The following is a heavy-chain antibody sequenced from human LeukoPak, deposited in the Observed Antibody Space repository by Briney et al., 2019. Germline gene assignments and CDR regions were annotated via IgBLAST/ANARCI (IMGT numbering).Heavy chain of an antibody. CDR1: GYTFTNYY. Sequence: ASVKVSCKASGYTFTNYYMHWVRQAPGQGLEWMGMISPSGASTSYAQKFQGRVTMTRDVSTSTVYMELSSLRSEDTAVYYCAREPTYTSSWYSTCDSWGQGTLVTVSS. CDR2: ISPSGAST. J-gene: IGHJ5*01. CDR3: AREPTYTSSWYSTCDS. V-gene: IGHV1-46*01. D-gene: IGHD6-13*01.